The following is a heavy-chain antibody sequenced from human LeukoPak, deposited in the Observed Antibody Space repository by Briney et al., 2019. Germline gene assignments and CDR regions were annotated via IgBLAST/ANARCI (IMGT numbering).Heavy chain of an antibody. CDR1: GGTFSSYA. CDR2: IIPIFGTA. D-gene: IGHD6-19*01. J-gene: IGHJ4*02. Sequence: SVKVSCKASGGTFSSYAISWVRQAPGQGLEWMGGIIPIFGTANYAQKFQGRVTITADESTSIAYMELSSLRSEDTAVYYCARVRYSSGWEPEGQFDYWGQGTLVTVSS. V-gene: IGHV1-69*01. CDR3: ARVRYSSGWEPEGQFDY.